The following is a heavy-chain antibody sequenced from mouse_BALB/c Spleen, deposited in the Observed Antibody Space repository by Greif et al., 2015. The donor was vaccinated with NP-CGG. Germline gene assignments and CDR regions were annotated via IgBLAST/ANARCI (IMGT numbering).Heavy chain of an antibody. J-gene: IGHJ4*01. CDR2: IDPENGDT. Sequence: EVQLQQSGAELVRSGASVKLSCTASGFNIKDYYMHWVKQRPEQGLEWIGWIDPENGDTEYAPKFQGKATMTADTSSNTAYLQLSSLTSEDTAVYYCMITTGGAMDYWGQGTSVTVSS. V-gene: IGHV14-4*02. CDR3: MITTGGAMDY. CDR1: GFNIKDYY. D-gene: IGHD2-4*01.